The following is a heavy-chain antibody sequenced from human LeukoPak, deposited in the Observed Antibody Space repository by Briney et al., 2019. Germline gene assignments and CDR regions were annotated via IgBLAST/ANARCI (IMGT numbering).Heavy chain of an antibody. V-gene: IGHV3-23*01. CDR3: AKSGRATDY. D-gene: IGHD3-10*01. Sequence: GGSLRLSCVASGFTFSNYVMNWVRQAPGKGLQWVASISIGTGSTYYADFVKGRFTISRDTSRNTLYLQMNSLDIEGTAVYYCAKSGRATDYWGQGTLVTVSS. CDR2: ISIGTGST. J-gene: IGHJ4*02. CDR1: GFTFSNYV.